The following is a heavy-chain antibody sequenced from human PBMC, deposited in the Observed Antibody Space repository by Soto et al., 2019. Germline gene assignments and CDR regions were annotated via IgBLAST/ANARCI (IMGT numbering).Heavy chain of an antibody. V-gene: IGHV3-64D*08. J-gene: IGHJ3*02. Sequence: GGSLRLSCSASGFPFSNYAMHWVRQAPGKGLEYVSAISSNGGSTYYADSVKGRFTISRDNSKNTLYLQMSSLRAEDTAVYYCVKRVSRYYDSSGYSEDAFDIWGQGTMVTVSS. D-gene: IGHD3-22*01. CDR1: GFPFSNYA. CDR2: ISSNGGST. CDR3: VKRVSRYYDSSGYSEDAFDI.